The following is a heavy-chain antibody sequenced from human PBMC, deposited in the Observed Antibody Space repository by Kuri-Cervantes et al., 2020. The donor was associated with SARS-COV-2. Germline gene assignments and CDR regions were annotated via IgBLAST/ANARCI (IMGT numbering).Heavy chain of an antibody. J-gene: IGHJ3*02. CDR3: ARDRWGRPSHISRGHYDAFDI. D-gene: IGHD7-27*01. CDR2: LSNDGAHE. Sequence: GESLKISCAASGFTFSSSGMHWVRQAPGKGLEWVALLSNDGAHEYYADSVKGRFTISRDSFKNTLFLQMNSLRSEDTAMYYCARDRWGRPSHISRGHYDAFDIWGQGTMVTVSS. V-gene: IGHV3-30*03. CDR1: GFTFSSSG.